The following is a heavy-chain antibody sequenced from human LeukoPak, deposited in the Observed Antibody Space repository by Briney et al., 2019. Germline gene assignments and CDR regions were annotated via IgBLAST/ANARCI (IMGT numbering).Heavy chain of an antibody. J-gene: IGHJ4*02. CDR3: ARFNDILTGADY. CDR1: GYTFTSYD. CDR2: MNPNSGNT. V-gene: IGHV1-8*01. D-gene: IGHD3-9*01. Sequence: EASVKVSCKASGYTFTSYDINWVRQATGQGLEWVGWMNPNSGNTGYAQKFQGRVTMTRNTSISTAYMELSSLRSEDTAVYYCARFNDILTGADYWGQGTLVTVSS.